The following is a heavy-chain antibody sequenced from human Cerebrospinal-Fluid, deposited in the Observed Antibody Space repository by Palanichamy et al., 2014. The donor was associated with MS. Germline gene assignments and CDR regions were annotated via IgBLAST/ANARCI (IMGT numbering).Heavy chain of an antibody. CDR2: IDHSGTT. Sequence: QVQLQQWGAGLLKPSETLSLTCTVYGGPFSGYYWIWIRQPPGKGLEWIGEIDHSGTTNYNPSLKSRVTISVDTSKKQFSLNLSSVTAADTAVYFCARKSSDSSGFDFYYYYGLDVWGHGTTVTVSS. CDR1: GGPFSGYY. V-gene: IGHV4-34*01. J-gene: IGHJ6*02. D-gene: IGHD3-22*01. CDR3: ARKSSDSSGFDFYYYYGLDV.